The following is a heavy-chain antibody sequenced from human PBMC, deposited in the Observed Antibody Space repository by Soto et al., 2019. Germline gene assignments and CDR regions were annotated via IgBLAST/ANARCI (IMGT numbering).Heavy chain of an antibody. V-gene: IGHV3-49*04. CDR2: IRSKAYGGTT. Sequence: GGSLRLSCTASGFTFGDYAMSWVRQAPGKGLEWVGFIRSKAYGGTTEYAASVKGRFTISRDDSKSIAYLQMNSLKTEDTAVYYCTRAARYFDWLLHYYYYGMDVWGQGTTVTVS. CDR3: TRAARYFDWLLHYYYYGMDV. J-gene: IGHJ6*02. D-gene: IGHD3-9*01. CDR1: GFTFGDYA.